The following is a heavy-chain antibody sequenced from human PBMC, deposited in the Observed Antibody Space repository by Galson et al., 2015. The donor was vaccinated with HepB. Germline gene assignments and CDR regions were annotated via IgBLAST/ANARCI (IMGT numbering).Heavy chain of an antibody. J-gene: IGHJ5*02. CDR1: GDSIRSGGSY. D-gene: IGHD4-11*01. Sequence: CTVSGDSIRSGGSYWSWIRQPAGKGLEWIGRIYSSGSTNFNPSLKSRVTMAVDTSKNQLSLKVTSVTAADTAVYFCASSAVTTSWFDPWGQGTLVTVSS. CDR2: IYSSGST. V-gene: IGHV4-61*02. CDR3: ASSAVTTSWFDP.